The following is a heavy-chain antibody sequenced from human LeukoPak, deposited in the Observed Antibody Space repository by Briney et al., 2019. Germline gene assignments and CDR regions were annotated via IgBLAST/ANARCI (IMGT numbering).Heavy chain of an antibody. CDR3: AKDRTWGLDY. V-gene: IGHV3-23*01. J-gene: IGHJ4*02. D-gene: IGHD7-27*01. CDR2: ISGSGGNT. CDR1: VFAFNTYG. Sequence: GGSLRLSCAASVFAFNTYGMSWVRQAPGKGLEWVSAISGSGGNTYYADSVKGRFTISRDNSKNTLYLQMNSLRAEDTALYYCAKDRTWGLDYWGQGTLVTVSS.